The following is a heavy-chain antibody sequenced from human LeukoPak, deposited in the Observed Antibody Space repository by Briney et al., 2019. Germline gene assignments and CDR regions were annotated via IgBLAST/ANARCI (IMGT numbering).Heavy chain of an antibody. CDR2: ISYDGSNK. V-gene: IGHV3-30*03. CDR1: GFTFSSYG. CDR3: ARDSSSSWYPDY. Sequence: GGSLRLSCAASGFTFSSYGMHWVRQAPGKGLEWVAVISYDGSNKYYADSVKGRFTISRDNAKNSLYLQMNSLRAEDTAVYYCARDSSSSWYPDYWGQGTLVTVSS. D-gene: IGHD6-13*01. J-gene: IGHJ4*02.